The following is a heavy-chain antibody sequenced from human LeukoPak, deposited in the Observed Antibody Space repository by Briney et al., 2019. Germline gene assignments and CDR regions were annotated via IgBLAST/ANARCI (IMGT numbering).Heavy chain of an antibody. D-gene: IGHD6-13*01. CDR1: GGSFSSYY. J-gene: IGHJ4*02. V-gene: IGHV4-59*10. Sequence: PSETLSLTCAVYGGSFSSYYWSWIRQPAGKGLEWIGRSYTSGSTNYNPSLKSRVTMSVDTSKNQFSLKLSSVTAADTAVYYCARQQQLGSYYFDYWGQGTLVTVSS. CDR3: ARQQQLGSYYFDY. CDR2: SYTSGST.